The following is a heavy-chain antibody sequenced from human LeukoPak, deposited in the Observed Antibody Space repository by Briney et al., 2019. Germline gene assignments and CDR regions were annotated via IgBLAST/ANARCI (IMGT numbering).Heavy chain of an antibody. CDR2: ISHYENA. V-gene: IGHV4-30-2*01. CDR3: ARDDGDSTMGYYFDY. J-gene: IGHJ4*02. CDR1: GDSISSGGYF. Sequence: SETLSLTCTVSGDSISSGGYFWSWIRQPPGKGLEWIGYISHYENAYYNPSLSSRVTMSVDKSRNQVSLKITSVTAADTAMYYCARDDGDSTMGYYFDYWGQGTLVTVSS. D-gene: IGHD4-17*01.